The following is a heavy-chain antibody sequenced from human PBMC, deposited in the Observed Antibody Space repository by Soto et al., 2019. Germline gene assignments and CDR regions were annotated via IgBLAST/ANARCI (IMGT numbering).Heavy chain of an antibody. D-gene: IGHD3-10*01. J-gene: IGHJ4*02. CDR3: ARVPSYYYGSGSYYTH. V-gene: IGHV4-34*01. CDR2: INHSGST. Sequence: QVQLQQWGTGLLKPSETLSLTCAVYGGSFSGYYWSWIRQPPGKGLEWIGEINHSGSTNYNPSLKHRVTISVDTSKNQFSLKLSSVTAADTAVYYCARVPSYYYGSGSYYTHWGQGTLVTVSS. CDR1: GGSFSGYY.